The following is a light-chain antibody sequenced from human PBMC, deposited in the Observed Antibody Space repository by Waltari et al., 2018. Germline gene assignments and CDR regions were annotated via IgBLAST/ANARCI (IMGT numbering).Light chain of an antibody. CDR3: CSYAGRYTLL. J-gene: IGLJ2*01. CDR1: SSDVFGYIY. V-gene: IGLV2-11*01. CDR2: DVN. Sequence: QSALTQPRSVSGSPGQPVTTSCTGTSSDVFGYIYVSWYQENPGKAPKPIIYDVNTWPSGVPVRFSGSKSGNTASLTISGLQAEDEADYYCCSYAGRYTLLFGGGTKLTVL.